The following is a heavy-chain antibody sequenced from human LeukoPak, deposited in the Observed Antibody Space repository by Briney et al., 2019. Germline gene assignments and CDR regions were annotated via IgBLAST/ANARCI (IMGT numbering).Heavy chain of an antibody. J-gene: IGHJ4*02. CDR2: ISYDRSNK. Sequence: TGSPLRLLCAVSGFTLSRYAMHGVRQATGKAREGVTDISYDRSNKYYADSVKGRFTISRDNSKNTLYLRMKSLRAEDTAVCYSARDNSSGLYGKFDYWGQGTLVTVSS. V-gene: IGHV3-30*04. CDR1: GFTLSRYA. CDR3: ARDNSSGLYGKFDY. D-gene: IGHD6-19*01.